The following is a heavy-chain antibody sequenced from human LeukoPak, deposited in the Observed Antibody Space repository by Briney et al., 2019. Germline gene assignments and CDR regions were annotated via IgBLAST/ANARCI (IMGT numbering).Heavy chain of an antibody. J-gene: IGHJ3*02. CDR2: IYYSGST. CDR1: GGSFSRGGYY. Sequence: SETLSLTCTVSGGSFSRGGYYWSCIRQHPGKVLEWIGYIYYSGSTYYNPSLKIRVSISVDTSKNQFSLKLSSVTAADTAVYYCARDRSTSSPRSFDIWCQGAMVTVSS. CDR3: ARDRSTSSPRSFDI. D-gene: IGHD2-2*01. V-gene: IGHV4-31*03.